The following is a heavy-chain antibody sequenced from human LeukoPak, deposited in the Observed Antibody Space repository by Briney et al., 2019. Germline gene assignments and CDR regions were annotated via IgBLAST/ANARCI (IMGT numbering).Heavy chain of an antibody. D-gene: IGHD3-22*01. Sequence: PSETLSLTCAAYGGSFSGYYWSWIRQPPGKGLEWIGEINHSGSTNYNPSLKSRVTISVDTSKNQFSLKLSSVTAADTAVYYCARGYYDSSGYYFDYWGQGTLVTVSS. CDR2: INHSGST. J-gene: IGHJ4*02. CDR3: ARGYYDSSGYYFDY. V-gene: IGHV4-34*01. CDR1: GGSFSGYY.